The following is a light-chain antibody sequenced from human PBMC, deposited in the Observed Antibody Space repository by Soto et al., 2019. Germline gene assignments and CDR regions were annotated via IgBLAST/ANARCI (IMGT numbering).Light chain of an antibody. V-gene: IGLV2-14*01. CDR2: EVN. Sequence: QSALTQTASVSGSPGQSITISCTGTSSDVDGYNYVSWYQQHPGKAPKLMIFEVNNRPSGVSNRFSGSKSGNTASLTISGLQAEDEADYYCSSYTSSSTLVFGGGTKLTVL. J-gene: IGLJ3*02. CDR1: SSDVDGYNY. CDR3: SSYTSSSTLV.